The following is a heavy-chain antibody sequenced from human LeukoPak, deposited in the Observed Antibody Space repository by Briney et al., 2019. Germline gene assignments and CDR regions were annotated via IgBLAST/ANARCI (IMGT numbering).Heavy chain of an antibody. D-gene: IGHD6-19*01. J-gene: IGHJ4*02. Sequence: GESLKISCKGSGYLFTHYWIAWVRQMPGRGLEWMGIMLPGDSFTTYSPSFQGHVTMSVDKSVATAYLQLNSLKASDTAIYYCARAGVAVGGRFYYDYWGQGTLVSVSS. V-gene: IGHV5-51*01. CDR2: MLPGDSFT. CDR3: ARAGVAVGGRFYYDY. CDR1: GYLFTHYW.